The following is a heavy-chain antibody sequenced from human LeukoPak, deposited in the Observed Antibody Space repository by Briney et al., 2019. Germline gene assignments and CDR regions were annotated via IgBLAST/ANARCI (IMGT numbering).Heavy chain of an antibody. J-gene: IGHJ6*03. Sequence: GGSLRLSCAASGFTFSSYSMNWVRQAPGKGLEWVSYISSSSSTIYYADSVKGRFTISRDNAKNSLYLQMNSLRAEDTAVYYCARDLEGYMDVWGKGTTVTVSS. CDR3: ARDLEGYMDV. V-gene: IGHV3-48*04. CDR1: GFTFSSYS. CDR2: ISSSSSTI.